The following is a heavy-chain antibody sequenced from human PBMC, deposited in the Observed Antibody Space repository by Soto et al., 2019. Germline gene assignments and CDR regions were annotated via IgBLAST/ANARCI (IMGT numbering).Heavy chain of an antibody. Sequence: PGGSLRLSCAASGFSFSNSPIHWVRQASGKGLEWVGRITSKGSNYATAYVASVKDRFTISRDDSKNTAYLQMNSLKTEDTAVYYCTRGYCISGSCFQFDYWGQGTLVTVSS. CDR1: GFSFSNSP. CDR3: TRGYCISGSCFQFDY. CDR2: ITSKGSNYAT. J-gene: IGHJ4*02. D-gene: IGHD2-15*01. V-gene: IGHV3-73*01.